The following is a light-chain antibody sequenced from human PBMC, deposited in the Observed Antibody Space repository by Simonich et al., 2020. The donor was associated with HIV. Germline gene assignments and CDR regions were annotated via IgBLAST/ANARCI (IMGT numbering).Light chain of an antibody. CDR1: QSVSSN. J-gene: IGKJ4*01. V-gene: IGKV3-15*01. Sequence: EIVLTQSPGTLYVAPGERATLSCRASQSVSSNLARDQQKPGHAPRILIYGASTRATGIPARLSGRGSGTESPLTISSMQSEDFAVHYCQQHNNWPLTFGGGTKVEIK. CDR3: QQHNNWPLT. CDR2: GAS.